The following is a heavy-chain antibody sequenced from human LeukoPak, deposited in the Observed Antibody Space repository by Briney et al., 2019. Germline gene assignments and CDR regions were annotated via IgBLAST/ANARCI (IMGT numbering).Heavy chain of an antibody. J-gene: IGHJ4*02. CDR1: GFTFSSYA. Sequence: EAGGSLRLSCAASGFTFSSYAMSWVRQAPGKGLEWVSAISGSGGSTYYADSVKGRFTISRDNSKNTLYLQMNSLRAEDTAVYYCAKGIHSYGYVGYDYWGQGTLVTVSS. V-gene: IGHV3-23*01. CDR2: ISGSGGST. CDR3: AKGIHSYGYVGYDY. D-gene: IGHD5-18*01.